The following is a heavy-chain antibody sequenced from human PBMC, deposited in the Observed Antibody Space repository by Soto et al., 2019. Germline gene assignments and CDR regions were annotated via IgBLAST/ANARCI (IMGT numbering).Heavy chain of an antibody. CDR1: GGSIRSGGYY. Sequence: QVQLQESGPGLVKPSQTLSLACTVSGGSIRSGGYYWSWIRQHPGKGLEWIGYIYYSGSTYYNPSLKSRVTLSVDTSKNQFSLKLSSVTAADTAVYYCAREGGIVGATAADYWGQGTLVTVSS. V-gene: IGHV4-31*03. D-gene: IGHD1-26*01. J-gene: IGHJ4*02. CDR2: IYYSGST. CDR3: AREGGIVGATAADY.